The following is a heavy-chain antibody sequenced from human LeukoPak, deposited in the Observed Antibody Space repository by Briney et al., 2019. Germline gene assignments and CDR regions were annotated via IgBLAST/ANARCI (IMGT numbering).Heavy chain of an antibody. J-gene: IGHJ4*02. D-gene: IGHD3-22*01. CDR1: GGSISSYY. V-gene: IGHV4-59*01. CDR3: ANYFYDSSGYYFDC. Sequence: PSETLSLTCTVSGGSISSYYWSWIRQPPGKGLEWIGYIYYSGSTNYNPSLKSRVTISVDTSKNQFSLKLSSVTAADTAVYYCANYFYDSSGYYFDCWGQGTLVTVSS. CDR2: IYYSGST.